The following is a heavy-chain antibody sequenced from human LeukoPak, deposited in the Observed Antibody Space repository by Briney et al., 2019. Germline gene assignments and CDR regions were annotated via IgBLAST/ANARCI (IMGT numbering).Heavy chain of an antibody. J-gene: IGHJ4*02. V-gene: IGHV1-2*06. CDR1: GYTFTGYY. Sequence: VASVKVPCKASGYTFTGYYMHWVRQAPGQGLEWMGRINPNSGGTNYAQKFQGRVTMTRDTSISTAYMELSRLRSDDTAVSYCEMTLKAVAGLFDYWGQGTLVTVSS. D-gene: IGHD6-19*01. CDR2: INPNSGGT. CDR3: EMTLKAVAGLFDY.